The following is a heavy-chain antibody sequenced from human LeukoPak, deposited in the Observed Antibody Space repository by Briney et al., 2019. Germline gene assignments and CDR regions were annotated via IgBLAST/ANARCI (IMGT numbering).Heavy chain of an antibody. CDR2: IIPIFGTA. J-gene: IGHJ4*02. Sequence: GASVKVSCKASGGTFSSYAISWVRQAPGQGLEWMGGIIPIFGTANYAQKFQGRVTITADESTSTAYMELSSLRSEDTAVYYCARGTGGSYLKYYFDYWGQGTLVTVSS. V-gene: IGHV1-69*13. D-gene: IGHD1-26*01. CDR3: ARGTGGSYLKYYFDY. CDR1: GGTFSSYA.